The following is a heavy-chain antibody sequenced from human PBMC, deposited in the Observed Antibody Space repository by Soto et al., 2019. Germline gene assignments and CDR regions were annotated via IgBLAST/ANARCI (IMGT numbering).Heavy chain of an antibody. V-gene: IGHV3-23*01. CDR3: AKDPGGSYHYXDY. D-gene: IGHD1-26*01. J-gene: IGHJ4*02. CDR2: ISVNGDTT. CDR1: GFTFSSYA. Sequence: EVQVLESGGGLVQPGGSLRLSCAASGFTFSSYAMSWVRQAPGKGLGWVSAISVNGDTTYYADSVKGRFTXSXXXSKXXXXXXXXXXXXXXXAVYYCAKDPGGSYHYXDYWGQGTLVTVSS.